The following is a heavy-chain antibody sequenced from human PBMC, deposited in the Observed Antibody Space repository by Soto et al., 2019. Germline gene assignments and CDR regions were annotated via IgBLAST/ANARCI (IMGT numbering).Heavy chain of an antibody. CDR1: GGSISSYY. CDR3: ARDSPLRGGAFDI. CDR2: IYYSGST. J-gene: IGHJ3*02. Sequence: SETLSLTCTVSGGSISSYYWSWILQPPGKGLEWIGYIYYSGSTNYNPSLKSRVTISVDTSKNQFSLKLSSVTAADTAVYYCARDSPLRGGAFDIWGQGTMVTVSS. D-gene: IGHD3-16*01. V-gene: IGHV4-59*01.